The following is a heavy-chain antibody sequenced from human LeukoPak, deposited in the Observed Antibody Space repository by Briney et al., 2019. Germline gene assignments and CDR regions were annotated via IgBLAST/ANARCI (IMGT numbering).Heavy chain of an antibody. CDR3: GRGASGYRLGGFDY. D-gene: IGHD3-22*01. J-gene: IGHJ4*02. Sequence: SETLSLTCTVSGGSISSSSYYWGWIRQPPEKGLEWIGSIYYSGSTYYNPSLKSRVTISVDTSKNQFSLKLSSVTAADTAVYYCGRGASGYRLGGFDYWGQGTLVTVSS. CDR2: IYYSGST. V-gene: IGHV4-39*07. CDR1: GGSISSSSYY.